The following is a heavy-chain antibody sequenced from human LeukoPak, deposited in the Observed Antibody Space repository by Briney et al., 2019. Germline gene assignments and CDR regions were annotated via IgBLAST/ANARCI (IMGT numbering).Heavy chain of an antibody. V-gene: IGHV3-9*01. J-gene: IGHJ5*02. CDR3: AKVEGSHHSGSPDH. CDR2: ISWNSGSI. Sequence: PGGSLRLSCAASGFTFDDYAMHWVRQAPGKGLEWVSGISWNSGSIGYADSVKGRFTISRDNAKNSLYLQMNCLRAEDTALYYCAKVEGSHHSGSPDHWGQGTLVTVSS. CDR1: GFTFDDYA. D-gene: IGHD1-26*01.